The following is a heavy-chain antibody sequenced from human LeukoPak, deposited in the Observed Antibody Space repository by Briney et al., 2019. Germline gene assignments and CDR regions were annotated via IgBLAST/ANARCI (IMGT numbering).Heavy chain of an antibody. CDR1: GGPISSSSYY. CDR3: AEGYSSSWYDWFDP. V-gene: IGHV4-39*01. Sequence: SETLSLTCTVSGGPISSSSYYWGWIRQPPGKGLEWIGSIYYSGSTYYNPSLKSRVTISVDTSKNQFSLKLSSVTAADTAVYYCAEGYSSSWYDWFDPWGQGTLVTVSS. CDR2: IYYSGST. J-gene: IGHJ5*02. D-gene: IGHD6-13*01.